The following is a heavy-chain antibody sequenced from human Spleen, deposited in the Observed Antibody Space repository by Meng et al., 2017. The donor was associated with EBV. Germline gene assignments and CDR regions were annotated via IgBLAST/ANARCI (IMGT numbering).Heavy chain of an antibody. CDR3: ARDLEDGDFDY. Sequence: QVQVVQSGPEVKKPGASVKISCKASGYRFPSYGISWVRPAPRQGLEWMGWISAYNGNRNYGQKLQGRVTMTTDTSTSTAYMELMSLRSDDTAVYYCARDLEDGDFDYWGQGTLVTVSS. D-gene: IGHD5-24*01. CDR2: ISAYNGNR. V-gene: IGHV1-18*01. CDR1: GYRFPSYG. J-gene: IGHJ4*02.